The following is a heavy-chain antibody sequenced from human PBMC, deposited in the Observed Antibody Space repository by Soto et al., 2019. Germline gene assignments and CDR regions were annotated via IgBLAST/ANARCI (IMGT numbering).Heavy chain of an antibody. V-gene: IGHV4-59*08. D-gene: IGHD3-10*01. J-gene: IGHJ6*02. CDR3: VRQGIGLLHGLVDV. Sequence: SETLSLTCTVSGGSISSYYWGWIRQPPGKGLEWIGYIYDTGSTCYNPSLNSRVTIPLDRSTKQLSLRLSSATAADTAMYHCVRQGIGLLHGLVDVWGQGTPVTVSS. CDR1: GGSISSYY. CDR2: IYDTGST.